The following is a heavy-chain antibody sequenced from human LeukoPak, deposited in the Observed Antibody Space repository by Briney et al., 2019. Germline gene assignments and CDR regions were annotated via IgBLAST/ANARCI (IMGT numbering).Heavy chain of an antibody. V-gene: IGHV4-59*08. J-gene: IGHJ5*02. CDR3: ASFFERYNWKNGNWFDP. Sequence: SETLSLTCTVSGGSISSYYWSWIRQPPGKGLEWIGYIYYSGSTNYNPSLKSRVTISVDTSKNQFSLKLSSVTAADTAVYYCASFFERYNWKNGNWFDPWGQGTLVTVSS. CDR1: GGSISSYY. CDR2: IYYSGST. D-gene: IGHD1/OR15-1a*01.